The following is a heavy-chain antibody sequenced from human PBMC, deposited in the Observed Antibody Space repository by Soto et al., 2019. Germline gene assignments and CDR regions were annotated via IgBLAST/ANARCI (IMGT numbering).Heavy chain of an antibody. CDR3: ATDLYYYDSSGYYGY. CDR1: GYTLTELS. D-gene: IGHD3-22*01. V-gene: IGHV1-24*01. CDR2: FDPEDGET. Sequence: ASVKVSCKVSGYTLTELSMHWVRQAPGKGLEWMGGFDPEDGETIYAQKFQGRVTMTEDTSTDTAYMELSSLRSEDAAVYYCATDLYYYDSSGYYGYWSQGNLVTVSS. J-gene: IGHJ4*01.